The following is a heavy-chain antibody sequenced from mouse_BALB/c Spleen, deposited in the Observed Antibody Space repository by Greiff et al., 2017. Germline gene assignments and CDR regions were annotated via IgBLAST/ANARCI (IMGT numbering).Heavy chain of an antibody. D-gene: IGHD1-1*01. CDR1: GFTFSSFG. CDR2: ISSGSSTI. V-gene: IGHV5-17*02. J-gene: IGHJ2*01. Sequence: EVQLVESGGGLVQPGGSRKLSCAASGFTFSSFGMHWVRQAPEKGLEWVAYISSGSSTIYYADTVKGRFTISRDNPKNTLFLQMTSLRSEDTAMYYCARHYYGSSSDYWGQGTTLTVSS. CDR3: ARHYYGSSSDY.